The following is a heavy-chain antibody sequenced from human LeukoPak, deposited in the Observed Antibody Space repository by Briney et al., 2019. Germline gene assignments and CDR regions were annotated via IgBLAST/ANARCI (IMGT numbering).Heavy chain of an antibody. CDR3: ARSRARSTMIVVDTNAFDI. V-gene: IGHV1-2*02. Sequence: ASVKVSCKASGYTFTSYGISWVRQAPGQGLEWMGWINPNGGGTNYAQKFQGRVTMTRDTSISTAYMELSRLRSDDTAVYYCARSRARSTMIVVDTNAFDIWGQGTMVTVSS. CDR1: GYTFTSYG. J-gene: IGHJ3*02. CDR2: INPNGGGT. D-gene: IGHD3-22*01.